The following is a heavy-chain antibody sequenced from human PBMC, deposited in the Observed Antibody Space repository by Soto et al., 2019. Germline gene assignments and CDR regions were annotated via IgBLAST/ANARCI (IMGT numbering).Heavy chain of an antibody. CDR1: GYTFTGYY. CDR3: ARDFEYYYRSGSYYTFGY. J-gene: IGHJ4*02. V-gene: IGHV1-2*02. D-gene: IGHD3-10*01. CDR2: INPNSGGT. Sequence: ASVKVSCKASGYTFTGYYMHWVRQAPGQGLEWMGWINPNSGGTNYAQKFQGRVTMTRDTSISTAYMELSRLRSDDTAVYYCARDFEYYYRSGSYYTFGYWGKGTLVTV.